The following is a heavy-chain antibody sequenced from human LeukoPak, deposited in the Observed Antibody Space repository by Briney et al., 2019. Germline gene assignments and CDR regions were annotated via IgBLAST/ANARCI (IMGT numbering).Heavy chain of an antibody. D-gene: IGHD1-26*01. CDR1: GFSFDSFV. Sequence: GGSLRLSCAASGFSFDSFVMTWVRQAPGKGLEWVSGISGSGGSTYYADSVKGRFTISRDNFKNTVHLQMNSLRAEDTAVYYCAKDATPYYWGQGTLVTVSS. CDR3: AKDATPYY. CDR2: ISGSGGST. V-gene: IGHV3-23*01. J-gene: IGHJ4*02.